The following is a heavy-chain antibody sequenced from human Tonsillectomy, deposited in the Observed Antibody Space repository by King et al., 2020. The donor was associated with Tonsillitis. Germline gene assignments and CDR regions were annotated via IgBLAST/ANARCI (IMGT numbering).Heavy chain of an antibody. CDR2: ISDSVGST. J-gene: IGHJ4*02. D-gene: IGHD2/OR15-2a*01. V-gene: IGHV3-23*04. CDR1: GFTFSSYA. CDR3: ARGAVWNTFYNGVVE. Sequence: VQLVESGGGLVQPGGSLRLSCAASGFTFSSYAMSWVRQAPGKGLEWVSVISDSVGSTYYADSGKGRFTISSDDSKKTLYLQMNSLGAEDTAIYYCARGAVWNTFYNGVVEWGQGTLVTVSS.